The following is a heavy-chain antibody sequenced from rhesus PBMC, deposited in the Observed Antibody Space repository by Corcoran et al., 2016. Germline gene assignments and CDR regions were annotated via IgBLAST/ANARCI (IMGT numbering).Heavy chain of an antibody. D-gene: IGHD4-35*01. J-gene: IGHJ4*01. CDR2: SGCSSGST. V-gene: IGHV4-65*02. CDR3: ARLPYGNYYFDY. Sequence: QVQLQESGPGLVKPSETLSLTCAVSGGSISSSNWWSWIRQPPGNGLEWIGNSGCSSGSTYYNPSLKSRVTISKDTSKNQFSLKLSSVTAADTAVYYCARLPYGNYYFDYWGQGVLVTVSS. CDR1: GGSISSSNW.